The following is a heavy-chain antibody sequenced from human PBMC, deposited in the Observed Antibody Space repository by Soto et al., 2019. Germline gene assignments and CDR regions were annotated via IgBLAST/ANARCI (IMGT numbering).Heavy chain of an antibody. D-gene: IGHD5-18*01. J-gene: IGHJ4*02. CDR3: AREKDPPGDSYNFGY. CDR2: LYYDGNT. V-gene: IGHV4-39*02. CDR1: GGSISGNSYY. Sequence: QVQLQESGPGLVKPSETLSLTCTVSGGSISGNSYYWAWIRQPPGKGLEWIGSLYYDGNTHYNPSLESRGTISVDTSKNQLSLRLSSVTAADTAVYYCAREKDPPGDSYNFGYWGQGSLVTVSS.